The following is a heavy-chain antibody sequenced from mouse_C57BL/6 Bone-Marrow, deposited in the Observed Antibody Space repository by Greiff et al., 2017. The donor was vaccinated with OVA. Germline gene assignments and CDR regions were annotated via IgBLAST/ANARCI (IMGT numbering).Heavy chain of an antibody. V-gene: IGHV14-2*01. D-gene: IGHD2-3*01. CDR1: GFNIKDYY. Sequence: EVQLQQSGAELVKPGASVKLSCTASGFNIKDYYMHWVKQRPEQGLEWIGRIDPEDGETKYAPKFKGKATITADTSSNTAYLQLSSLTSEDTAGYYCARESIYHEDAFAYWGQGTLVTVSA. CDR2: IDPEDGET. J-gene: IGHJ3*01. CDR3: ARESIYHEDAFAY.